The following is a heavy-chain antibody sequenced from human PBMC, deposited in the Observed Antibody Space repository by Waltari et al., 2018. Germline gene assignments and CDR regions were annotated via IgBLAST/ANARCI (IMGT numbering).Heavy chain of an antibody. Sequence: QVQLQQWGAGLLKPSETLSSTCAVYGGPFSGYYWRWSRQPPGTGLEWIGEINHSGSTNYNPSLKSRVTISVDTSKNQFSLKLSSVTAADTAVYYCARGRGRWLQLNYFDYWGQGTLVTVSS. CDR2: INHSGST. D-gene: IGHD5-12*01. CDR3: ARGRGRWLQLNYFDY. V-gene: IGHV4-34*01. CDR1: GGPFSGYY. J-gene: IGHJ4*02.